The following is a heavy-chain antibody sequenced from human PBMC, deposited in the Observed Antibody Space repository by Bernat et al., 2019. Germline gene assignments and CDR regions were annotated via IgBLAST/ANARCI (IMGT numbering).Heavy chain of an antibody. CDR3: ASVIAARLGYYYYYMDV. CDR1: GGTFSSYA. CDR2: IIPIFGTA. Sequence: QVQLVQPGAEVKKPGSSVKVSCKASGGTFSSYAISWVRQAPGQGLEWMGGIIPIFGTANYAQKFQGRVTITADKSTSTAYMELSSLRSEDTAVYYCASVIAARLGYYYYYMDVWGKGTTVTVSS. V-gene: IGHV1-69*06. D-gene: IGHD6-6*01. J-gene: IGHJ6*03.